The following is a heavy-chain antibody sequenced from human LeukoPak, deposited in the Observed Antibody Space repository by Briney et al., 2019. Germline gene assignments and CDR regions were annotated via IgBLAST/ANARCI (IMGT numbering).Heavy chain of an antibody. CDR2: IYYSGST. D-gene: IGHD3-16*02. J-gene: IGHJ2*01. V-gene: IGHV4-31*03. Sequence: TSETLSLTCTVSGGSISSGGYYWSWIRQHPGKGLEWIEYIYYSGSTYYNPSLKSRVTISVDTSKNQFSLKLSSVTAADTAVYYCASRGSYRGYWYFDLWGRGTLVTVSS. CDR3: ASRGSYRGYWYFDL. CDR1: GGSISSGGYY.